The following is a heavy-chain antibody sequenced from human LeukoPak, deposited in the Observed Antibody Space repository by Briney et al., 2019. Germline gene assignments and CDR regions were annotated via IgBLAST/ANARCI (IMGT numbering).Heavy chain of an antibody. CDR3: ARVVGSTVTTGIFDY. V-gene: IGHV4-59*01. D-gene: IGHD4-17*01. CDR1: GGSISSYY. J-gene: IGHJ4*02. CDR2: IYYSGST. Sequence: SETLSLTCTVSGGSISSYYWSWIRQPPGKGLEGIGYIYYSGSTNYNPSPKSRVTISVDTSKNQFSLKLSSVTAADTAVYYCARVVGSTVTTGIFDYWGQGTLVTVSS.